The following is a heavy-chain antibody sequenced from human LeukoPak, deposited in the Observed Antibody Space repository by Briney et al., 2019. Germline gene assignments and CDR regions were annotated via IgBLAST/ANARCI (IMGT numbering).Heavy chain of an antibody. Sequence: SVKVSCKASGGTFSSYTISWVRQAPGQGLEWMGRIIPILGIANYAQKFQGRVTITADKSTSTAYMELSSLRSEDTAVYYCARDGITVTTPCYYGMDVWGQGTAVTVSS. CDR3: ARDGITVTTPCYYGMDV. CDR1: GGTFSSYT. D-gene: IGHD4-11*01. V-gene: IGHV1-69*04. CDR2: IIPILGIA. J-gene: IGHJ6*02.